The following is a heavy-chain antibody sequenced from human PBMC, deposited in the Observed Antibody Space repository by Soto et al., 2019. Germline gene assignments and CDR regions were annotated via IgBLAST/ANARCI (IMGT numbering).Heavy chain of an antibody. CDR3: AKQFVDV. CDR2: ISDSGHNV. CDR1: GFPFSKFA. Sequence: GSLRLSCAASGFPFSKFAMNWVRLPPGKGLEWVSGISDSGHNVVYAESVRGRFTISRDNSKNILYLQMDRLTVDDSAVYFCAKQFVDVWGQGTTVTV. V-gene: IGHV3-23*01. J-gene: IGHJ6*02.